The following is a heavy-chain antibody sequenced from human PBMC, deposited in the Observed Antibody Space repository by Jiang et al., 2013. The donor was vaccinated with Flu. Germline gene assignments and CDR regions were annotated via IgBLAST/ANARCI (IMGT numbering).Heavy chain of an antibody. D-gene: IGHD2-2*01. CDR1: GYTFTGYY. CDR2: INPNSGGT. V-gene: IGHV1-2*02. CDR3: ARAIDIVVVPAAIFDY. J-gene: IGHJ4*02. Sequence: VKVSCKASGYTFTGYYMHWVRQAPGQGLEWMGWINPNSGGTNYAQKFQGRVTMTRDTSISTAYMELSRLRSDDTAVYYCARAIDIVVVPAAIFDYWGQGTLVTVSS.